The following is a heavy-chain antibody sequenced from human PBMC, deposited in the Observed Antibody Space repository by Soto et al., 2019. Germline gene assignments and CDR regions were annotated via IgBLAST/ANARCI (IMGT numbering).Heavy chain of an antibody. CDR1: GYTFTGYY. V-gene: IGHV1-2*04. Sequence: GASVKVSCKASGYTFTGYYMHWVRQAPGQGLEWMGWINPNSGGTNYAQKFQGWVTMTRDTSISTAYMELSRLRSDDTAVYYCARAAVNYDSSGYCYFDYWGQGTLVTVSS. CDR2: INPNSGGT. CDR3: ARAAVNYDSSGYCYFDY. D-gene: IGHD3-22*01. J-gene: IGHJ4*02.